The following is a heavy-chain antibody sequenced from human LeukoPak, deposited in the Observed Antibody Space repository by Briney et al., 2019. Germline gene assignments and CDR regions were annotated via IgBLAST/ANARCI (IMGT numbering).Heavy chain of an antibody. CDR3: AKDTVGSSSSWSPRPFDY. Sequence: ASVKVSCKASGYTFTSYYMHWVRQAPGQGLEWMGIINPSGGSTSYAQKFQGRVTMTRDTSTSTVYMELSSLRAEDTAVYYCAKDTVGSSSSWSPRPFDYWGQGTLVTVSS. CDR2: INPSGGST. J-gene: IGHJ4*02. CDR1: GYTFTSYY. D-gene: IGHD6-13*01. V-gene: IGHV1-46*01.